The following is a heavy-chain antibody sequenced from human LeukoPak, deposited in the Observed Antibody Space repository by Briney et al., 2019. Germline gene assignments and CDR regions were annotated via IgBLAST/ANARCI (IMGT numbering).Heavy chain of an antibody. Sequence: ASVKVSCKVSGYTLTELSMHWVRQAPGKGLEWMEGFDPEDGETIYAQTFQRRVTMTEDTSTDTAYMELSSVRSEDTAVYYCATVVIAVAGNHYSDYWGQGTLVTVSS. V-gene: IGHV1-24*01. CDR3: ATVVIAVAGNHYSDY. D-gene: IGHD6-19*01. CDR1: GYTLTELS. J-gene: IGHJ4*02. CDR2: FDPEDGET.